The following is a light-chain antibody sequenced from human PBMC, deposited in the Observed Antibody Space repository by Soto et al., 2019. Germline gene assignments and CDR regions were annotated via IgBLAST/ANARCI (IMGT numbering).Light chain of an antibody. V-gene: IGKV1-39*01. J-gene: IGKJ2*01. CDR2: ATS. CDR3: QHSYSSPT. Sequence: DIQVTQSPSSLSESVGDRVTITCRASQNILTYLNCYQQRPGQPPNLLFYATSNLQSGVPSRFSGSGSGTDFTLTISSLQPEDFATYYCQHSYSSPTFGQGTMVEIK. CDR1: QNILTY.